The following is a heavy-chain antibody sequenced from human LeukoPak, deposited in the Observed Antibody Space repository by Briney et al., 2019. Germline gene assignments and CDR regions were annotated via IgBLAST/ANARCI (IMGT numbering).Heavy chain of an antibody. CDR2: IYYSGST. D-gene: IGHD6-19*01. J-gene: IGHJ4*02. V-gene: IGHV4-39*01. Sequence: SETLSLTCTVSGGSISSSSYYWGWIRQPPGKGLEWIGSIYYSGSTYYNPSLKSRVTISVDTSKNQFSLKLSSVTAADTAVYYCARGPRGLGMAGTFDYWGQGTLVTVSS. CDR3: ARGPRGLGMAGTFDY. CDR1: GGSISSSSYY.